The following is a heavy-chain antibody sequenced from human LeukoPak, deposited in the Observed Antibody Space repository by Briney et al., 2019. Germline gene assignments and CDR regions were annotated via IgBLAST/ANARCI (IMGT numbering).Heavy chain of an antibody. V-gene: IGHV3-23*01. D-gene: IGHD6-6*01. CDR3: AKDFIGYSTSLY. CDR1: GFIFSSLV. CDR2: ISGSGAVT. Sequence: PGGSLRLSCNASGFIFSSLVMSWVRQAPGKGLEWVSSISGSGAVTYYADSVKGRFTISRDNSMNTLNLQMNSLSVDDTAVYYCAKDFIGYSTSLYWGQGTLVSVSS. J-gene: IGHJ4*02.